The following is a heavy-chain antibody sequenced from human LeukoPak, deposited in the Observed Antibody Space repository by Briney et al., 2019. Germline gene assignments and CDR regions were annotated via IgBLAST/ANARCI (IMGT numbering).Heavy chain of an antibody. Sequence: GASVKVSCKASGYTFTGSYMHWVRQAPGQGLEWMGWINPNSGGTNYAQKFQGRVTMTRDTSISTAYMELSRLRSDDTAVYYCARALYGGNSVGYWGQGTLVTVSS. CDR1: GYTFTGSY. J-gene: IGHJ4*02. V-gene: IGHV1-2*02. CDR3: ARALYGGNSVGY. CDR2: INPNSGGT. D-gene: IGHD4-23*01.